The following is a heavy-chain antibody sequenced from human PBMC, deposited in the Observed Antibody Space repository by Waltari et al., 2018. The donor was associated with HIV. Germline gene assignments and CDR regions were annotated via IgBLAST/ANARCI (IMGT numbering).Heavy chain of an antibody. J-gene: IGHJ4*02. CDR1: GFSFGDFV. D-gene: IGHD4-4*01. CDR3: TRSSKLDY. Sequence: EVQLVEFGGGLVQPGRSLRLSCTGFGFSFGDFVISWFRQAPGKGLEWVGLIRSRTYGGATEYAASGKGRFTISRDDLKSVAYLQMNSPKTEDTAVYYCTRSSKLDYWGQGTLVTVSS. CDR2: IRSRTYGGAT. V-gene: IGHV3-49*03.